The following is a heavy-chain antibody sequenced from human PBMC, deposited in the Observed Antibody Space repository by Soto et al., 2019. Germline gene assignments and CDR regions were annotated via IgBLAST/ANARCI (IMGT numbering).Heavy chain of an antibody. CDR1: GFTFNDYS. V-gene: IGHV3-30-3*01. CDR3: VRVAWGDGWGNGLDD. Sequence: QVQLVESGGGVVQPGGSLRLSCVASGFTFNDYSFHWVRQAPGKGLEWVAAIQHYASNMYYADSVKGRFTISRDNPKNTLYLQMNDMTVEDTALYHCVRVAWGDGWGNGLDDWGQGTTVTVSS. J-gene: IGHJ6*02. D-gene: IGHD7-27*01. CDR2: IQHYASNM.